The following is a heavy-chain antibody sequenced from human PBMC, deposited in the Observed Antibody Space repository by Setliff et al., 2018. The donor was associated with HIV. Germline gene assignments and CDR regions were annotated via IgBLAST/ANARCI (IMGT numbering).Heavy chain of an antibody. CDR3: ARSRGTQQEEYYFDY. D-gene: IGHD5-12*01. CDR2: IYHSGST. J-gene: IGHJ4*02. Sequence: SETLSLTCAVSGGSISSDNWWSWVRQPPGKGLEWIGEIYHSGSTNYNPSLKSRVTISVDTSMNQFSLKLSSVTAADTAVYYCARSRGTQQEEYYFDYWGPGTLVTVSS. V-gene: IGHV4-4*02. CDR1: GGSISSDNW.